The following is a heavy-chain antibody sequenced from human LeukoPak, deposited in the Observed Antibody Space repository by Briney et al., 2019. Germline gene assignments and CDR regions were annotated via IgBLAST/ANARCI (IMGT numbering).Heavy chain of an antibody. CDR3: ARSLIVYGGSYDAFDI. CDR1: GYTFTSYG. D-gene: IGHD4-23*01. CDR2: ISAYNGNT. J-gene: IGHJ3*02. Sequence: GASVKVSCKASGYTFTSYGISWVRQAPGQGLEWMGWISAYNGNTNYAQKLQGRVTMTTDTSTSTAYMELRSLRSEDTAVYYCARSLIVYGGSYDAFDIWGQGTMVTISS. V-gene: IGHV1-18*01.